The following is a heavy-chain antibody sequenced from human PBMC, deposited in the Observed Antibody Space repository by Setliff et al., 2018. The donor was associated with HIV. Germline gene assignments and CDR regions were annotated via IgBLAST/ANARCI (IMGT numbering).Heavy chain of an antibody. CDR3: AKDLGSAYYYDSSGYYLGFDY. Sequence: LRLSCAASGFTFDDYAMHWVRQAPGKGLEWVSGISWNSGSIGYADSVKGRFTISRDNAKNSLYLQMNSLRAEDTALYYCAKDLGSAYYYDSSGYYLGFDYWGQGTLVTVSS. CDR1: GFTFDDYA. D-gene: IGHD3-22*01. J-gene: IGHJ4*02. CDR2: ISWNSGSI. V-gene: IGHV3-9*01.